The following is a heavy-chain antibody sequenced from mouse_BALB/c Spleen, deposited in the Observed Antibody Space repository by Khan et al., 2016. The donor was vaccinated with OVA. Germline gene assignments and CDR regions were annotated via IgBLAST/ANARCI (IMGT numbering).Heavy chain of an antibody. D-gene: IGHD2-1*01. CDR3: ARRGLYGIVPY. CDR1: GYTFTSYW. V-gene: IGHV1-7*01. J-gene: IGHJ3*01. Sequence: QVQLQQSGAELAKPGASVKMSCKASGYTFTSYWMHWIKQRPGQGLEWIGYINPSTGYTEYNQKFKDKATLTTDTSYSTAYMQLSRLTSEDSAVYDCARRGLYGIVPYWGQGTLVTVSA. CDR2: INPSTGYT.